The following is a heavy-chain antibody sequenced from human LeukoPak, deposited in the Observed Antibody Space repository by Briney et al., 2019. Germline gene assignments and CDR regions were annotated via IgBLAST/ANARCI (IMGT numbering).Heavy chain of an antibody. V-gene: IGHV3-7*05. CDR1: GFTFDDYG. CDR2: INQDGSEK. Sequence: GGSLRLSCAASGFTFDDYGMSWVRQAPGKGLEWVANINQDGSEKHYVDSVKGRFTISRDNAKNSLHLQMNSLRAEDTAVYYCARDGYYFDTSGYYYYFDSWGQGTLVTVSS. CDR3: ARDGYYFDTSGYYYYFDS. D-gene: IGHD3-22*01. J-gene: IGHJ4*02.